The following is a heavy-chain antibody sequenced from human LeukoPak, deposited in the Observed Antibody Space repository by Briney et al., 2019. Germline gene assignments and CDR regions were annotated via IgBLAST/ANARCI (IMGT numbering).Heavy chain of an antibody. D-gene: IGHD5-12*01. CDR3: ARRERRGSKPWDY. V-gene: IGHV4-30-4*01. J-gene: IGHJ4*02. Sequence: SETLSLACTVSGGSISSGDYYWSWIRQPPGKGLEWIGYIYNSGSTYYNPSLKSRVTISADRSKNQFSLKLSSVTAADTAVYYCARRERRGSKPWDYWGQGTLVTVSS. CDR1: GGSISSGDYY. CDR2: IYNSGST.